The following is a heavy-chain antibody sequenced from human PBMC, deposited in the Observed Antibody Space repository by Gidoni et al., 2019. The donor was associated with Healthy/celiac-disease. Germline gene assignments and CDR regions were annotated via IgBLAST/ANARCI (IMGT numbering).Heavy chain of an antibody. CDR1: GFTFSSYA. D-gene: IGHD2-2*02. Sequence: VQLLESGGGLVQPGGSLRLSFAASGFTFSSYALRWVRQAPGKGLEWVSAISGSGGSTYYADSVKGRFTISRDNSKNTLYLQMNSLRAEDTAVYYCAKDLGYWSSTSCYTGYYYYYGMDVWGQGTTVTVSS. CDR2: ISGSGGST. J-gene: IGHJ6*02. V-gene: IGHV3-23*01. CDR3: AKDLGYWSSTSCYTGYYYYYGMDV.